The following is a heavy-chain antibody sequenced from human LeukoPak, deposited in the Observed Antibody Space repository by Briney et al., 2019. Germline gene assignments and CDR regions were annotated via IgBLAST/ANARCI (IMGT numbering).Heavy chain of an antibody. CDR2: FDPEDGET. J-gene: IGHJ4*02. V-gene: IGHV1-24*01. D-gene: IGHD3-22*01. CDR1: GYTLTELS. Sequence: GASVKVSCKVSGYTLTELSMYWVRQAPGKGLEWMGGFDPEDGETIYAQKFQGRVTMTEDTSTDTAYMELSSLRSEDTAVYYCATANGGRHDSSQMFDYWGQGTLVTVSS. CDR3: ATANGGRHDSSQMFDY.